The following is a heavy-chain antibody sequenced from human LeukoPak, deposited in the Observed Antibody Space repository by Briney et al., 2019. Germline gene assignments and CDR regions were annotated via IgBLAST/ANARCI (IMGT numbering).Heavy chain of an antibody. Sequence: ASVKVSCKASGYIFTDYYMHWVRQAPGQGLEWMGWINTNTGNPTYAQGFTGRFVFSLDTSVSTAYLQISSLKAEDTAVYYCASLRRDYGFNYWGQGTLVTVSS. CDR1: GYIFTDYY. J-gene: IGHJ4*02. D-gene: IGHD4/OR15-4a*01. CDR3: ASLRRDYGFNY. CDR2: INTNTGNP. V-gene: IGHV7-4-1*02.